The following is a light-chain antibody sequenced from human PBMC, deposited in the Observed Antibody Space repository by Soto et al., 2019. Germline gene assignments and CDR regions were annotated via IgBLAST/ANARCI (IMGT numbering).Light chain of an antibody. CDR1: SSDAVGYNY. Sequence: QSVLTQPASVSGSPGQSITISCTGTSSDAVGYNYVSWYQQHPGKAPKFIIYEVSNRPSGVSNRFSGSKSSDTASLTISGLHAEDEADYYCSSYTSGSTLYVFGNGTKVTVL. CDR2: EVS. J-gene: IGLJ1*01. V-gene: IGLV2-14*01. CDR3: SSYTSGSTLYV.